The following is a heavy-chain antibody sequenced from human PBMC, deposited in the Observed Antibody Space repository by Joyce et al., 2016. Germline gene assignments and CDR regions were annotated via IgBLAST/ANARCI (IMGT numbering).Heavy chain of an antibody. CDR1: WFTFNTYW. D-gene: IGHD1-14*01. V-gene: IGHV3-7*01. J-gene: IGHJ6*03. CDR3: ARLSYNNLRYYYMDV. CDR2: RKQDGSEK. Sequence: EVQLVESGGGLVQPGGSLRLSCTASWFTFNTYWMTWVRQAPWKGLGWVADRKQDGSEKYYVDAGKGRFTISRDNAKNSLYVQMNSLRAEDTAVYYCARLSYNNLRYYYMDVWGKGTTVTVSS.